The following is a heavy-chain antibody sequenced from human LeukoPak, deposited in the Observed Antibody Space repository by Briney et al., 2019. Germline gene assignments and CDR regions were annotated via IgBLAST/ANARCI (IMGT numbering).Heavy chain of an antibody. CDR2: IKQDGSEK. D-gene: IGHD6-13*01. CDR3: ARDLEYSSSWYSHSYYYMDV. CDR1: GFTFSSYW. J-gene: IGHJ6*03. Sequence: PGGSLRLSCAASGFTFSSYWMTWVRQAPGKGLEWVANIKQDGSEKYYVDSVKGRFTISRDNAKNSLYLQMNSLRAEDTAVYYCARDLEYSSSWYSHSYYYMDVWGKGTTVTVSS. V-gene: IGHV3-7*01.